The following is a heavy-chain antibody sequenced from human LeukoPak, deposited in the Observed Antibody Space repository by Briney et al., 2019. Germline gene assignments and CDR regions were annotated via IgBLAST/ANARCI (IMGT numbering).Heavy chain of an antibody. CDR2: ISASGGST. V-gene: IGHV3-23*01. D-gene: IGHD4-17*01. J-gene: IGHJ4*02. CDR3: ARAPRDYGNFDY. CDR1: GFTFSNYA. Sequence: PGGSLRLSCAASGFTFSNYAMSWVRQVPGKGLEWVSGISASGGSTYYADSVRGRFTISRDNAKSSVFLQMSSLRAEDTAVYYCARAPRDYGNFDYWGQGTLVTVSS.